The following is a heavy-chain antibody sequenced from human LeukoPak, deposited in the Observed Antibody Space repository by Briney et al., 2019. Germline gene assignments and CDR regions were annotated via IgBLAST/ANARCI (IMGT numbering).Heavy chain of an antibody. CDR2: IYSGGST. Sequence: GGSLRLSCAASGFTVSSKYMSWVRQAPGKGLEWVSVIYSGGSTYYADSVKGRFTISRDNSKNTLYLQMNSLRAEDTAVYYCAKDPSLLPTNPKYYSYGMDVWGQGTPVTVSS. D-gene: IGHD1-26*01. J-gene: IGHJ6*02. V-gene: IGHV3-53*01. CDR3: AKDPSLLPTNPKYYSYGMDV. CDR1: GFTVSSKY.